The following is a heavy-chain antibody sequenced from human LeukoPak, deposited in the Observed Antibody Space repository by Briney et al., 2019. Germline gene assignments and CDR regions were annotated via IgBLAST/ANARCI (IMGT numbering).Heavy chain of an antibody. Sequence: ASVTVTCKASGYTFTGYYMHWVRQAPGQGLEWMGWINPNSGGTNYAQKFQGRVTMTRDTSISTAYMELSRLRSDDTAVYYCARDFTNPTSYYYYGMDVWGQGTTVTVSS. J-gene: IGHJ6*02. CDR3: ARDFTNPTSYYYYGMDV. D-gene: IGHD2-2*01. CDR2: INPNSGGT. CDR1: GYTFTGYY. V-gene: IGHV1-2*02.